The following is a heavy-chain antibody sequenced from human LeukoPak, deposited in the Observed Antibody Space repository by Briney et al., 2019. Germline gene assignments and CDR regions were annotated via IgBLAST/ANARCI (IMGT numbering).Heavy chain of an antibody. J-gene: IGHJ5*02. CDR3: ARGPAYYYDSSGQGWFDP. Sequence: SETLSLTCTVSGVSISSYYRSWIRQPPGKGLEWIGYIYYSGSTNYNPSLKSRVTISVDKAKNQFSLKMSSVTAADMAVYYCARGPAYYYDSSGQGWFDPWGQGTLVTVSS. V-gene: IGHV4-59*01. CDR1: GVSISSYY. D-gene: IGHD3-22*01. CDR2: IYYSGST.